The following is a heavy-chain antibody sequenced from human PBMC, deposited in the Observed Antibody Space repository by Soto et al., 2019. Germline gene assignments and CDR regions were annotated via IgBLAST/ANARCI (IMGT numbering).Heavy chain of an antibody. Sequence: ASVKVSCKASGYTFTGYYMHWVRQAPGQGLEWMGWINPNSGGTNYAQKFQGWVTMTRDTSISTAYMELSRLRSDDTAVYYCARDRGRPEYYDFWSGSPHYYYYGMDVWGQGTTVTVSS. D-gene: IGHD3-3*01. CDR2: INPNSGGT. J-gene: IGHJ6*02. CDR1: GYTFTGYY. CDR3: ARDRGRPEYYDFWSGSPHYYYYGMDV. V-gene: IGHV1-2*04.